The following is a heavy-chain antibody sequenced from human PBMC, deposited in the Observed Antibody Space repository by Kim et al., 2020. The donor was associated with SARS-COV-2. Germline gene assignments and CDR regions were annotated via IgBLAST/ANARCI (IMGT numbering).Heavy chain of an antibody. V-gene: IGHV5-51*01. CDR3: ARGGTSTRLLDY. Sequence: GESLKISCRGSGYTFTNYWIAWVRQMPEKGLEWMGVIYPSDSDIRYSPSFQGQVTISADKSVSTAYLQWSSLQTSDTAIYYCARGGTSTRLLDYWGPGPLVAVSS. CDR2: IYPSDSDI. J-gene: IGHJ4*02. D-gene: IGHD3-16*01. CDR1: GYTFTNYW.